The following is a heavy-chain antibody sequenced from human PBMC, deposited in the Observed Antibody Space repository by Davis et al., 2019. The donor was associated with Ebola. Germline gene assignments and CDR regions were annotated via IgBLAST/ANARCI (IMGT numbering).Heavy chain of an antibody. D-gene: IGHD6-13*01. CDR1: VITFSSYA. V-gene: IGHV3-23*01. CDR2: ISGSGGTT. J-gene: IGHJ4*02. CDR3: AKDGLFIDSSWFFGY. Sequence: GESLKISCADSVITFSSYAMTWVRQAPGKGLKWVSAISGSGGTTYYAGSVKGRFTVSRDNSKNTLYLQMNSLRAEDTAVYYCAKDGLFIDSSWFFGYWGQGTLVTVSS.